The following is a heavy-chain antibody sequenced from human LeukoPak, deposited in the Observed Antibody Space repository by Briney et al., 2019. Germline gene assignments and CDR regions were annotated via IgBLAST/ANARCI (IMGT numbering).Heavy chain of an antibody. CDR2: ISGSGCST. J-gene: IGHJ3*02. CDR1: GFTFSSYA. CDR3: AKDYADSSGWYRAFDI. D-gene: IGHD6-19*01. V-gene: IGHV3-23*01. Sequence: GGSLRLSCAASGFTFSSYAMSWVRQAPGKGLEWVSAISGSGCSTYYADSVKDRFTISRDNSKNTLYLQMNSLRAEDTAVYYCAKDYADSSGWYRAFDIWGQGTMVTVSS.